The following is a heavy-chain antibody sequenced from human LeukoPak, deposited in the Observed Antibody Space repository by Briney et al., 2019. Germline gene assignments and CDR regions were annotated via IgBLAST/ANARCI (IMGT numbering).Heavy chain of an antibody. Sequence: ASVKVSCKASGYTFTSYAMNWVRQAPGQGLEWMGWINTNTGNPTYAQGFTGRFVFSLDTSVSTAYLQISSLKAEDTAVYYCARDLRITMVRGALNYWGQGTLVTVSS. D-gene: IGHD3-10*01. V-gene: IGHV7-4-1*02. CDR2: INTNTGNP. J-gene: IGHJ4*02. CDR1: GYTFTSYA. CDR3: ARDLRITMVRGALNY.